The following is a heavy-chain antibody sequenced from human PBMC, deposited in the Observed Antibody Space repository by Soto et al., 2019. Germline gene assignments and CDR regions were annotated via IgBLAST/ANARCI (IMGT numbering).Heavy chain of an antibody. CDR2: INAGNGNT. J-gene: IGHJ5*02. Sequence: ASVKVSCKASGYIFTSYYIHWVRQAPGQGLEWMGWINAGNGNTKYSQKFQGRVTITRDTSASTAYMELSSLRSEDTAVYYCARDPSGWYDPNWFDPWGQGTLVTV. CDR3: ARDPSGWYDPNWFDP. CDR1: GYIFTSYY. V-gene: IGHV1-3*01. D-gene: IGHD6-19*01.